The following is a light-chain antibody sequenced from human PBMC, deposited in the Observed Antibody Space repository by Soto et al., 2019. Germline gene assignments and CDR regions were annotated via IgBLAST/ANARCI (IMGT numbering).Light chain of an antibody. CDR2: GAS. J-gene: IGKJ2*01. V-gene: IGKV3-20*01. Sequence: EIVLTQSPGTLSLSPGERATLSCRASRSVSSGYLAWYQHKPGQAPRLLIYGASSRASGIPDRFSGSGSGTDFTLSISGLEPEDFAVYYCQQYGSSPVTFGQGTKLEIK. CDR3: QQYGSSPVT. CDR1: RSVSSGY.